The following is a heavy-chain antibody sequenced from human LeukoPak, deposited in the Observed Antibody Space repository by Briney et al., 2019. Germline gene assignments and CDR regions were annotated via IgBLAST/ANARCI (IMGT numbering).Heavy chain of an antibody. D-gene: IGHD3-3*02. V-gene: IGHV4-4*09. J-gene: IGHJ4*02. CDR3: AKSHFWSGYASDY. CDR1: GASFSTDY. CDR2: FSDRGST. Sequence: PSETLSLTCTVSGASFSTDYWYWIRQSSGEGLQWIGCFSDRGSTSYNPSLKSRVALSVDTSKNQFFLSLKSVTAADTAVYYCAKSHFWSGYASDYWGRGILVTVSS.